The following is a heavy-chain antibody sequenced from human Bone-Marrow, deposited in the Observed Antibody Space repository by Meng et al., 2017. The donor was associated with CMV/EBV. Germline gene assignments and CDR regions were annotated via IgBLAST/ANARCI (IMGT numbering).Heavy chain of an antibody. CDR3: AGFVWGIVFDP. Sequence: SETLSLTCAVSGGSFSNYYWTWLRQSPGKGLEWPGEMHHSGKTNSNPSVRSRLTMSLDTSKRQVSLKLSSATAADTAVYYCAGFVWGIVFDPWGQGTLVTVSS. CDR2: MHHSGKT. V-gene: IGHV4-34*01. D-gene: IGHD1-26*01. CDR1: GGSFSNYY. J-gene: IGHJ5*02.